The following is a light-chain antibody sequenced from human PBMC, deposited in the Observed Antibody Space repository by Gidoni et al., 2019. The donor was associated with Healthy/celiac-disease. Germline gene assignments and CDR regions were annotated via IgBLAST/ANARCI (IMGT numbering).Light chain of an antibody. CDR2: KAS. J-gene: IGKJ2*01. V-gene: IGKV1-5*03. CDR3: QQYNSYPYT. CDR1: QSISSW. Sequence: DIQMTQSPSTLSASAGDRVTITCRASQSISSWLAWYQQKPGKAPKLLIYKASSLESGVPSRFSGSGSGKEFTLTISSLQPDDFATYYCQQYNSYPYTFGQGTKLEIK.